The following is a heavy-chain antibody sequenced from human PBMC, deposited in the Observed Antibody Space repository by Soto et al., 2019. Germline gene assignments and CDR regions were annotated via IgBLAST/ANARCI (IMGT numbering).Heavy chain of an antibody. J-gene: IGHJ4*02. D-gene: IGHD5-12*01. CDR1: GGTFSSYA. Sequence: ASVKVSCKASGGTFSSYAISWVRQAPGQGLEWMGGIIPIFGTANYAQKFQGRVTITADKSTSTAYMELSSLRSEDTAVYYCARDDGEMATTFDYWGQGTPVTVSS. CDR2: IIPIFGTA. CDR3: ARDDGEMATTFDY. V-gene: IGHV1-69*06.